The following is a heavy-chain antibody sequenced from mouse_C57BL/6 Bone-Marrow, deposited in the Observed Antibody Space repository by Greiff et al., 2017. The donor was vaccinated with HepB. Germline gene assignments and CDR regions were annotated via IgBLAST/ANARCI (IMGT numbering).Heavy chain of an antibody. CDR3: VRFHYYGSFYYAMDY. CDR1: GFTFNTYA. Sequence: EVQGVESGGGLVQPKGSLKLSCAASGFTFNTYAMHWVRQAPGKGLEWVARIRSKSSNYATYYADSVKDRFTISRDDSQSMLYLQMNNLKTEDTAMYYCVRFHYYGSFYYAMDYWGQGTSVTVSS. D-gene: IGHD1-1*01. J-gene: IGHJ4*01. CDR2: IRSKSSNYAT. V-gene: IGHV10-3*01.